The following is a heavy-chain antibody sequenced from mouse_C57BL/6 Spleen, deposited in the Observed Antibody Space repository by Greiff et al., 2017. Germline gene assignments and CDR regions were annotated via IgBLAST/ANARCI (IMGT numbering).Heavy chain of an antibody. CDR2: IYPGDGDT. CDR1: GYAFSSSW. J-gene: IGHJ4*01. D-gene: IGHD1-1*01. Sequence: VQLQQSGPELVKPGASVKISCKASGYAFSSSWMNWVKQRPGKGLEWIGRIYPGDGDTNYNGKFKGKATLTADKSSSTAYMQLSSLASEDSAVYFCARGRSYYGSSYNYAMDYWGQGTSVTVSS. V-gene: IGHV1-82*01. CDR3: ARGRSYYGSSYNYAMDY.